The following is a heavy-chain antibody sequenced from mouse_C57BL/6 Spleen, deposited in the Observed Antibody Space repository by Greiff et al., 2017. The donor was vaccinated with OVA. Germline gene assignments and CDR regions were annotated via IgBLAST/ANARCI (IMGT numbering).Heavy chain of an antibody. CDR3: ARWGSNYEFYAMDY. Sequence: VQLQQSGPELVKPGASVKISCKASGYTFTDYYMNWVKQSHGKSLEWIGDINPNNGGTSYNQKFKGKATLTVDKSSSTAYMELRSLTSEDSAVYYCARWGSNYEFYAMDYWGQGTSVTVSS. J-gene: IGHJ4*01. V-gene: IGHV1-26*01. D-gene: IGHD2-5*01. CDR1: GYTFTDYY. CDR2: INPNNGGT.